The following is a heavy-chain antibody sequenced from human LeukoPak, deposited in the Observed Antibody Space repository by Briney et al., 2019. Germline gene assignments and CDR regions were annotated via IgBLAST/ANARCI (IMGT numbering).Heavy chain of an antibody. J-gene: IGHJ6*02. Sequence: PSETLSLTCAVYGGSFSGYYWSWIRQPPGKGLEWIGEINHSGSTNYNPSLKSRVTISVDTSKNQFSLKLSSVTAADTAVYYCARDKGRGRRGYGSPTTSYGMDVWGQGTTVTVSS. CDR2: INHSGST. CDR1: GGSFSGYY. D-gene: IGHD3-10*01. CDR3: ARDKGRGRRGYGSPTTSYGMDV. V-gene: IGHV4-34*01.